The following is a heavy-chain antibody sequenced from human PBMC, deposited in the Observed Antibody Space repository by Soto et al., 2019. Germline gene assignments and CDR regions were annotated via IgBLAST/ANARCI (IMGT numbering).Heavy chain of an antibody. V-gene: IGHV1-2*02. CDR1: GYTFTGYY. CDR2: INPNSGGT. CDR3: ASSNPPDYYYGMDV. J-gene: IGHJ6*01. Sequence: GASVKVSCKASGYTFTGYYMHWVRQAPGQGLEWMGWINPNSGGTSYAQKFQGRVTMTRDTSTSTVYMELSSLRSEDTAVYYCASSNPPDYYYGMDVWGQGTTVTVSS. D-gene: IGHD2-2*01.